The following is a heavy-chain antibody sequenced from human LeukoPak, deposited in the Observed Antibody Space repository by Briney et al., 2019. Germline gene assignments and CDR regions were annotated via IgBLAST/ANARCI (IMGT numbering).Heavy chain of an antibody. CDR3: ASGGYPDYYFDY. J-gene: IGHJ4*02. Sequence: PGGSLRLSCAASGFTFSSYEMNWVRQAPGKGLEWVSSISSSSSYIYYADSVKGRFTISRDNAKNSLYLQMNSLRAEDTAVYYCASGGYPDYYFDYWGQGTLVTVSS. D-gene: IGHD2-15*01. CDR2: ISSSSSYI. V-gene: IGHV3-21*01. CDR1: GFTFSSYE.